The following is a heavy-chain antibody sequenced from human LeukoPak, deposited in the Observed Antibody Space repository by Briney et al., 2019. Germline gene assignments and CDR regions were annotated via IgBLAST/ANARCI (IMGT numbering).Heavy chain of an antibody. Sequence: GGSLRLSCAASGFSVTDYYMNWIRQSPGRGLEWVSHITKKTAIEYADSAKGRFTISRDNANNLLLLQMDSLRPEDTGVYYCARGTYYSGSGPGNWFDPWGHGTLVTVSS. CDR1: GFSVTDYY. CDR3: ARGTYYSGSGPGNWFDP. V-gene: IGHV3-11*01. D-gene: IGHD3-10*01. CDR2: ITKKTAI. J-gene: IGHJ5*02.